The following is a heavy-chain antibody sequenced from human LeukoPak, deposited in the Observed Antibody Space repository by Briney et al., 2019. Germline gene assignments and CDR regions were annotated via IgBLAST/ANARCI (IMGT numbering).Heavy chain of an antibody. J-gene: IGHJ5*02. CDR1: GFTFSSYW. CDR2: ISSSSSYI. V-gene: IGHV3-21*01. Sequence: GGSLRLSCAASGFTFSSYWTHWVRQAPGKGLEWVSSISSSSSYIYYADSVKGRFTISRDNAKNSLYLQMNSLRAEDTAMYYCAAESITIFGVVITWGQGILVTVSS. D-gene: IGHD3-3*01. CDR3: AAESITIFGVVIT.